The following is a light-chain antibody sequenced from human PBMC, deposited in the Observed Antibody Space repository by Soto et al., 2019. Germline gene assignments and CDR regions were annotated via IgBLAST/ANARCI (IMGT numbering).Light chain of an antibody. CDR1: QSVSSNY. J-gene: IGKJ1*01. Sequence: EIVWTQSPGTLSLSPGERATLSCRASQSVSSNYLAWYQQKPGQAPRLLIYGASSRATGIPDRFSGSGSGTDFTLTISRLEPEDFAVYYCQQYGSSPWTFGQGTKVDIK. V-gene: IGKV3-20*01. CDR2: GAS. CDR3: QQYGSSPWT.